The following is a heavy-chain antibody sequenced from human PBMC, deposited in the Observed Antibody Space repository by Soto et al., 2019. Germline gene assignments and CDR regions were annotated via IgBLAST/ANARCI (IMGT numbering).Heavy chain of an antibody. J-gene: IGHJ3*02. V-gene: IGHV1-18*01. Sequence: QLVQSGAAVKKPGASVKVSCKASGYIFTTYGISWVRQAPGRGRQWMGWVDTNNGKTNYAQNLQGRVAMTTDTATKTAYMELRSLTSDDTAVYYCARGFFHYVDSSGYHWRDGFDIWGQGTMVAGSA. D-gene: IGHD3-22*01. CDR3: ARGFFHYVDSSGYHWRDGFDI. CDR2: VDTNNGKT. CDR1: GYIFTTYG.